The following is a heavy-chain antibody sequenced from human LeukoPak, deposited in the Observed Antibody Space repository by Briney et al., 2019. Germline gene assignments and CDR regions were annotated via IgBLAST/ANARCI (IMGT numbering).Heavy chain of an antibody. CDR2: IYYSGGT. J-gene: IGHJ4*02. CDR3: ARYYYDSSGYDYYFDY. V-gene: IGHV4-39*07. D-gene: IGHD3-22*01. CDR1: GGSISSSSYY. Sequence: SETLSLTCTVSGGSISSSSYYWGWIRQPPGKGLEWIGSIYYSGGTYYNPSLKSRVTISVDTSKNQFSLRLSSVTAADTAVYYCARYYYDSSGYDYYFDYWGQGTLVTVSS.